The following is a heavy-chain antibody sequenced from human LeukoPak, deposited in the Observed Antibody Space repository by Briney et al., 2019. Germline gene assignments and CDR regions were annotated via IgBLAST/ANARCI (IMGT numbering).Heavy chain of an antibody. Sequence: ASVKVSCRASGYTFTGYYMHWVRQAPGQGLEWMGWINPNSGGTNYAQKFQGWVTMTRDTSISTAYTELSRLRSDDTAVYYCARDRGYGGWYADWGQGTLVTVSS. D-gene: IGHD6-19*01. CDR1: GYTFTGYY. CDR3: ARDRGYGGWYAD. J-gene: IGHJ4*02. CDR2: INPNSGGT. V-gene: IGHV1-2*04.